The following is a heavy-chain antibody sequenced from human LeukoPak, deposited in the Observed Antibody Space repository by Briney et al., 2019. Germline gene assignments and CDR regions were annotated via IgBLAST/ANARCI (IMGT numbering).Heavy chain of an antibody. Sequence: GASAKVSCKASGYTFTSYDINWVRQATGQGLEWMGWMNPNSGNTGYAQKFQGRVTMTRNTTISTAYMELSSLRSEDTAVYYCARAWGRERYFDLWGRGTLVAVSS. CDR2: MNPNSGNT. CDR1: GYTFTSYD. J-gene: IGHJ2*01. CDR3: ARAWGRERYFDL. D-gene: IGHD7-27*01. V-gene: IGHV1-8*01.